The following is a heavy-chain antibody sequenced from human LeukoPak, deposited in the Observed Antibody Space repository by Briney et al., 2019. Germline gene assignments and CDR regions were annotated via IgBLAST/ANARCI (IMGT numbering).Heavy chain of an antibody. CDR1: GFTFTNYG. Sequence: GGSLRLSCAASGFTFTNYGMTWVRQAPGKGLEWVSGVTTSGYNTYYADSVKGRFTISRDNSKNTLYLQMNSLRAEDTAVYYCAHISSSWPDYWGQGTLVTVSS. J-gene: IGHJ4*02. CDR2: VTTSGYNT. CDR3: AHISSSWPDY. V-gene: IGHV3-23*01. D-gene: IGHD6-13*01.